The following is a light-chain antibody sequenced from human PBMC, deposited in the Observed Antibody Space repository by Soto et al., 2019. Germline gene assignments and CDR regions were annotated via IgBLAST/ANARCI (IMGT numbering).Light chain of an antibody. V-gene: IGLV2-11*01. Sequence: QSALIQPPSVSGSPGQSVTISCTGTSSDVGSYDYVSWYQQHPGTVPKPMIYNVTTPPSGVPDRFSGSKSGNTASMTISGLQAEDEADYQRCSYTSSATYPNRVFGGGNQLTVL. CDR2: NVT. J-gene: IGLJ3*02. CDR1: SSDVGSYDY. CDR3: CSYTSSATYPNRV.